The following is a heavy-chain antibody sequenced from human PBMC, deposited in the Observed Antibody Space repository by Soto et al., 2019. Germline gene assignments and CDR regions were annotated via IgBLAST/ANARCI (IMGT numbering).Heavy chain of an antibody. D-gene: IGHD3-3*01. J-gene: IGHJ4*02. Sequence: EVQLLESGGGLVQPGGSLRLSCAASGFTFSSYAMSWVRQAPGKGLEWVSAISGSGGSTYYADSVKGRFTISRDNSKNTLYLQMNSLRAEDTAVYYCAKNGRFLEWLLMGLIVYWGQGTLVTVSS. CDR2: ISGSGGST. CDR3: AKNGRFLEWLLMGLIVY. V-gene: IGHV3-23*01. CDR1: GFTFSSYA.